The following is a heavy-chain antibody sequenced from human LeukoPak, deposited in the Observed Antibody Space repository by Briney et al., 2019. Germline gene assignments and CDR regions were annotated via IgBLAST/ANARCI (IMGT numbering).Heavy chain of an antibody. Sequence: GGSLRLSCAASESTFSSYVMHWVRQPPGKGLEWVAVISYDGSNEHYVDSVKGRFTISRDNSKNTLYVQMNSLRAEDTAVYYCARSGDTNRNWFDPWGQGTLVTVSS. CDR2: ISYDGSNE. V-gene: IGHV3-30-3*01. D-gene: IGHD1-14*01. J-gene: IGHJ5*02. CDR3: ARSGDTNRNWFDP. CDR1: ESTFSSYV.